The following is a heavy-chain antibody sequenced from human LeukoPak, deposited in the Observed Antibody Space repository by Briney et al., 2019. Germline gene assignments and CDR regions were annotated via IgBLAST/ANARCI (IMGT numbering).Heavy chain of an antibody. D-gene: IGHD3-10*01. J-gene: IGHJ4*02. Sequence: GASVNVSCKASGYTFTSYYMHWVRQAPGQGLEWMGIINPRGGSASSAQKFQGRVTLTRDTSTSTVYMELSSLRSQDTAVYYCARDYHGSGSLTTFDSWGQGTLVTVSS. CDR1: GYTFTSYY. CDR3: ARDYHGSGSLTTFDS. V-gene: IGHV1-46*01. CDR2: INPRGGSA.